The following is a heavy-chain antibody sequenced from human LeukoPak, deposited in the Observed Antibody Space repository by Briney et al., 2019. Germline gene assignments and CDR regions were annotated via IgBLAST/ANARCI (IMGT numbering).Heavy chain of an antibody. CDR2: ISSSTSTI. CDR1: GFTFSSYT. J-gene: IGHJ4*02. V-gene: IGHV3-48*01. Sequence: GGSLRLSCAASGFTFSSYTMNWVRQAPGKRLEWVXSISSSTSTIHYADSVKGRFTIFRDNAKNSLYLQMNSLRAEDTAVYFCARDYYGDYYFDYWGQGTLVTVSS. D-gene: IGHD4-17*01. CDR3: ARDYYGDYYFDY.